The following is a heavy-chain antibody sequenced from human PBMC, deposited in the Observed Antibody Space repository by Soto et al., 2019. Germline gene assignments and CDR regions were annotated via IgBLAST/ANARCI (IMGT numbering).Heavy chain of an antibody. CDR2: IYYSGST. CDR3: VREGGVIAAAGTYYYYYGMDV. D-gene: IGHD6-13*01. J-gene: IGHJ6*02. Sequence: SETLSLTCTVSGGSISSSSYYWGWIRQPPGKGLEWIGSIYYSGSTYYNPSLKSRVTISVDTSKNQFSLKLSSVTAADTAVYYCVREGGVIAAAGTYYYYYGMDVWGQGTTVTVSS. CDR1: GGSISSSSYY. V-gene: IGHV4-39*07.